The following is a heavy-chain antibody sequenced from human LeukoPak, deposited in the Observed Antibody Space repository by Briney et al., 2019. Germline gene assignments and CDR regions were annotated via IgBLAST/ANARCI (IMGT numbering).Heavy chain of an antibody. CDR3: ATSAGDYRAGHYYYMGV. Sequence: GASVKVSCKASGYTFTGYYFHWVRQAPGQGRECMGWISPNTAGTNYAQKFLGGVTLTWDTSISTAYMELNRLTSDDTAVYYCATSAGDYRAGHYYYMGVWGKGTSVTVSS. V-gene: IGHV1-2*02. J-gene: IGHJ6*03. CDR2: ISPNTAGT. D-gene: IGHD4-11*01. CDR1: GYTFTGYY.